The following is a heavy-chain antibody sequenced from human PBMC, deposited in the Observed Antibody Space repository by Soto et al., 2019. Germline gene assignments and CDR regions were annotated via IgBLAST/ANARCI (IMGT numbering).Heavy chain of an antibody. CDR3: VCNGYYSLED. CDR2: IHYSGDI. D-gene: IGHD3-22*01. V-gene: IGHV4-4*02. J-gene: IGHJ4*02. CDR1: GDSMTSSDW. Sequence: QVQLQESGPGLVKPSGTLSLTCAVSGDSMTSSDWWSWVRQAPGKGLEWIGEIHYSGDINYDPSLMSRVTISVDRSKNQFSLNLSSVTAADTAVYFCVCNGYYSLEDWGQGTLVIVSP.